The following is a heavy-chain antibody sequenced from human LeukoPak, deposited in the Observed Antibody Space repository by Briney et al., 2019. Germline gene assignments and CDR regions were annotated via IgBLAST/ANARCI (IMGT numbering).Heavy chain of an antibody. V-gene: IGHV3-21*01. CDR1: GFSFSRYA. CDR2: ISSSSSYI. CDR3: ARESATEYYFDY. Sequence: PGGSLRLSCAASGFSFSRYAIHWVRQAPGKGLEWVSSISSSSSYIYYADSVKGRFTVSRDNAKNSLYLQMNSLRAEDTAVYYCARESATEYYFDYWGQGTLVTVSS. J-gene: IGHJ4*02. D-gene: IGHD1-26*01.